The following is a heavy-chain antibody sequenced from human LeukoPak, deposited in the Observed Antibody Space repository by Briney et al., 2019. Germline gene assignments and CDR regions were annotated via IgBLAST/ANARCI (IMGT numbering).Heavy chain of an antibody. D-gene: IGHD7-27*01. V-gene: IGHV4-59*08. Sequence: SETLSLACNVSGGSISGYHWSWIRQPPGKGLEWLGYIYYSGSSNYNPSLKSRVTISVDTSKNQFSLKLSSVTAADTAVYYCARHSSGEEAIWDFDYWGQGTLVTVSS. CDR1: GGSISGYH. CDR2: IYYSGSS. CDR3: ARHSSGEEAIWDFDY. J-gene: IGHJ4*02.